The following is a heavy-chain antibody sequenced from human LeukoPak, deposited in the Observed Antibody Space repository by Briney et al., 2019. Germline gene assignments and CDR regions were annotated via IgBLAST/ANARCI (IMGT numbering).Heavy chain of an antibody. V-gene: IGHV3-48*02. CDR3: ARATGGGDCSRGYYFDY. CDR2: ISGRSSII. Sequence: GGSLRLSCAASGFTFSDYSMNWVRQAPGKGLERISYISGRSSIIYYADSVKGRFTISRDTAKTSLYLQMNILRDEDTAVYYCARATGGGDCSRGYYFDYWGQGTLVTVSS. J-gene: IGHJ4*02. CDR1: GFTFSDYS. D-gene: IGHD2-21*02.